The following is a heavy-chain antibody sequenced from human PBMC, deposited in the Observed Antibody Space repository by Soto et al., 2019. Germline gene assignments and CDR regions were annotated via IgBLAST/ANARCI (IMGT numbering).Heavy chain of an antibody. CDR3: ARVGGDDFGDSGGFDY. CDR1: GGSIRDYF. V-gene: IGHV4-59*01. Sequence: SETLSLTCTVSGGSIRDYFWTWIRQPPGKGLEWIGYIYYSGRTNYTPSLKSRVSISVDTSKNHFSLQLRSVTAADTAVYYCARVGGDDFGDSGGFDYWGQGTLVTVSS. CDR2: IYYSGRT. D-gene: IGHD4-17*01. J-gene: IGHJ4*02.